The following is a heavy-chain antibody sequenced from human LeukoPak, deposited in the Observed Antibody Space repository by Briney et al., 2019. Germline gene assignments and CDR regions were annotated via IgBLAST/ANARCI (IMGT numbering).Heavy chain of an antibody. D-gene: IGHD3-22*01. CDR2: INHSGST. Sequence: SETLSLTCAVYGGSFTNYYWSWIRQPPGKGLEWIGEINHSGSTKYNPSLKSRVTISIDTSKNQLSLKLSSVTAADTAVYYCARGQYYYDSSGSRYFDYWGQGTLVTVSS. J-gene: IGHJ4*02. V-gene: IGHV4-34*01. CDR1: GGSFTNYY. CDR3: ARGQYYYDSSGSRYFDY.